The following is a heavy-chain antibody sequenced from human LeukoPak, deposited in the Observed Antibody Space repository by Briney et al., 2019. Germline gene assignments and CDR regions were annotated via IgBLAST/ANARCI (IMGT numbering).Heavy chain of an antibody. D-gene: IGHD6-13*01. CDR3: AKKTPGTYPFDY. CDR1: GFTFSSSA. Sequence: GGSLRLSCAASGFTFSSSAMNWVRQVPGKGLEWVSASGAAGDTYYADSVKGRFTISRDDSKNTLYLQMTSLRTEDTAVYYCAKKTPGTYPFDYWGQGTLVTVSP. J-gene: IGHJ4*02. CDR2: SGAAGDT. V-gene: IGHV3-23*01.